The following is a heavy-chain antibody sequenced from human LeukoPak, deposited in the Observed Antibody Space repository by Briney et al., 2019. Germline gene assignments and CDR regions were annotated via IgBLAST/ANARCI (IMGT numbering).Heavy chain of an antibody. V-gene: IGHV4-59*01. J-gene: IGHJ5*02. D-gene: IGHD6-25*01. CDR1: GDSISGYY. CDR3: ARGGASGKWFDP. Sequence: PSETLSLTCTVSGDSISGYYWSWIRQPPGKGLEWIAFIHSSGTTNYNPSLKSRVSISVDTSNNQFSLNVNSVTAADTAVYYCARGGASGKWFDPWGQGTLVTVSS. CDR2: IHSSGTT.